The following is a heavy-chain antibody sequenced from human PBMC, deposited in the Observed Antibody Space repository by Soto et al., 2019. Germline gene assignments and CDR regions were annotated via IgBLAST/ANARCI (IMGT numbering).Heavy chain of an antibody. CDR1: GYTFTSYG. V-gene: IGHV1-18*01. J-gene: IGHJ4*02. D-gene: IGHD2-15*01. CDR2: ISAYNGNT. CDR3: ARDPNCSGGSCYRFDY. Sequence: ASVKVSCKASGYTFTSYGISWVRQAPGQGLEWMGWISAYNGNTNYAQKLQGRVTMTTDTSTSTAYMELRSLRSDDTAVYYCARDPNCSGGSCYRFDYWGQGTLVTVSS.